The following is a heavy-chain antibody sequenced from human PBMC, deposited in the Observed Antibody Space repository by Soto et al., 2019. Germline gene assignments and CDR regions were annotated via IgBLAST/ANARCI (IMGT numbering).Heavy chain of an antibody. Sequence: PGGSLRLSCAASGFTFSGFGMHWVRQAPGKGLEWVAIIWYDGSDKYYADSVRGRFTISRDNSKNTLSLQMNSLRAEDTAVYHCDFGNLSYYFDYWGQGSPVTVSS. J-gene: IGHJ4*02. CDR1: GFTFSGFG. CDR2: IWYDGSDK. D-gene: IGHD3-16*01. V-gene: IGHV3-33*01. CDR3: DFGNLSYYFDY.